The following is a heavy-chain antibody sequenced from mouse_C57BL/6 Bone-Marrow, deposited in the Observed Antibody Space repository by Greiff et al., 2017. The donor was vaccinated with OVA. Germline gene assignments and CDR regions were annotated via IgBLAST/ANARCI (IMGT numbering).Heavy chain of an antibody. Sequence: EVMLVESGGDLVKPGGSLKLSCAASGFTFSSYGMSWVRQTPDKRLEWVATISSGGSYTYYPDSVKGRCTISRDNAKNTLYLQMSRLRAEDTAMYYCARPNRDGAYGGQGTLITVSA. CDR3: ARPNRDGAY. V-gene: IGHV5-6*02. CDR2: ISSGGSYT. J-gene: IGHJ3*01. CDR1: GFTFSSYG. D-gene: IGHD4-1*01.